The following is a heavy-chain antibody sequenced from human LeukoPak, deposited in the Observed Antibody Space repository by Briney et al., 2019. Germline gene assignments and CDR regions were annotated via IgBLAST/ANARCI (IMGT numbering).Heavy chain of an antibody. Sequence: PSETLSLTCTVSGGSISSSSYYWGWIRQPPGKGLEWIGSIYYSGSTYYNPSLKSRVTISVDTSKNQFSLKLSSVTAADTAVYYCARPTKYYDILTGYYGNYYYMDVWGKGTTVTVSS. D-gene: IGHD3-9*01. CDR1: GGSISSSSYY. V-gene: IGHV4-39*01. J-gene: IGHJ6*03. CDR3: ARPTKYYDILTGYYGNYYYMDV. CDR2: IYYSGST.